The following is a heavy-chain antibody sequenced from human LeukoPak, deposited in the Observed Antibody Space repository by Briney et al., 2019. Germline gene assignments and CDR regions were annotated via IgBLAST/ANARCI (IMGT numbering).Heavy chain of an antibody. CDR3: ARGTIAARLWDYFDY. Sequence: PGGSLRLSCAASGFTFSSYSMNWVRQAPGKGLEWVSSISSSSSYIYYAGSVKGRFTISRDNAKNSLYLQMNSLRAEDTAVYYCARGTIAARLWDYFDYWGQGTLVTVSS. J-gene: IGHJ4*02. V-gene: IGHV3-21*01. D-gene: IGHD6-6*01. CDR2: ISSSSSYI. CDR1: GFTFSSYS.